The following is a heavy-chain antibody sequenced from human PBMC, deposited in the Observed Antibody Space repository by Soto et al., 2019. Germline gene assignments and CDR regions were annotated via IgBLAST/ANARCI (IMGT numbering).Heavy chain of an antibody. J-gene: IGHJ4*02. D-gene: IGHD5-12*01. V-gene: IGHV3-23*01. CDR2: ISGTGGSI. CDR1: GFSFSSYA. CDR3: AKEIYLVTSISYDS. Sequence: GGSLRLSCAASGFSFSSYAMSWVRQAPGKGLEWVSSISGTGGSIYYADSVKGRFTISRDKSKNTLFLQMNSLRAEDTAIYYCAKEIYLVTSISYDSWGRGALVTVSS.